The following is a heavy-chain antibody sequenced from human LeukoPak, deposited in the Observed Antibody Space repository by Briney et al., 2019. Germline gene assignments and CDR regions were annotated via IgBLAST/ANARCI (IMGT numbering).Heavy chain of an antibody. V-gene: IGHV1-69*05. Sequence: ALVKVSCKASGGTFSSYAISWVRQAPGQGLEWMGWIIPIFGTANYAQKFQGRVTITTDESTSTAYMELSSLRSEYTAVYYCARDKKDYYDSSGYYTSPGFDPWGQGTLVTVSS. CDR3: ARDKKDYYDSSGYYTSPGFDP. CDR1: GGTFSSYA. CDR2: IIPIFGTA. J-gene: IGHJ5*02. D-gene: IGHD3-22*01.